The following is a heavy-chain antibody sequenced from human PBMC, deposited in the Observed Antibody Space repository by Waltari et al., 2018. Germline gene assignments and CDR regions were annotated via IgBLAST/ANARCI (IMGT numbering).Heavy chain of an antibody. V-gene: IGHV1-18*04. CDR1: GYTFSNYG. CDR2: ISGKNGKK. J-gene: IGHJ4*02. CDR3: VRHLGAGGTGDY. D-gene: IGHD3-10*01. Sequence: QVQLVQSGAEVKKPGASVTVSCKASGYTFSNYGINWVRQAPGQGLEWMGYISGKNGKKNYEQKLQGRVTMTTEPSTTTTYRELRSLRSDDAAVYYGVRHLGAGGTGDYWGQGTLVTVSS.